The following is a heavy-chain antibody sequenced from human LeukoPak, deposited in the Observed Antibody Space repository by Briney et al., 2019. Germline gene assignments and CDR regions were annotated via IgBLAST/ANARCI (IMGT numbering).Heavy chain of an antibody. CDR3: AKVRNYYDSSGYFDY. D-gene: IGHD3-22*01. V-gene: IGHV3-30*18. Sequence: GRSLRLSCAASGFTFSSYGMHWVRQAPGKGLEWVAVISYDGSNKYYADSVKGRFTISRDNSKNTLYLQMNSLRAEDTAVYYCAKVRNYYDSSGYFDYWGQGTLVTVSS. CDR2: ISYDGSNK. CDR1: GFTFSSYG. J-gene: IGHJ4*02.